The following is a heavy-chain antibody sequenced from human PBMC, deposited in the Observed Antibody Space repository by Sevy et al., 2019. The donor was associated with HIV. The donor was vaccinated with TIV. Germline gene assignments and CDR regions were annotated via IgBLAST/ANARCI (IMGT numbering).Heavy chain of an antibody. CDR1: GFTFSSYP. Sequence: GGSLRLSCAASGFTFSSYPMHWVRQAPGKGLEWVAVISYDGNNKYYIDSVRGRFTISRDNSKNMLYLQMNSLRVEDTAVYYCASQLKHSSGWYGGGFDIWGQGTMVTVSS. J-gene: IGHJ3*02. D-gene: IGHD6-19*01. CDR2: ISYDGNNK. CDR3: ASQLKHSSGWYGGGFDI. V-gene: IGHV3-30-3*01.